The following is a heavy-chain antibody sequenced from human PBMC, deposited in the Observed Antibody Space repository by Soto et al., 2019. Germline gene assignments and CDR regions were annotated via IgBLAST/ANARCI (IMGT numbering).Heavy chain of an antibody. CDR2: IDPGDSST. V-gene: IGHV5-10-1*01. CDR1: GYSFTTYW. CDR3: ARLEKWYYNYYGLDV. D-gene: IGHD1-26*01. J-gene: IGHJ6*02. Sequence: PGESLKISCQGSGYSFTTYWISWVRQMPGKGLEWMGKIDPGDSSTNYSPSFRGHITISVDRSINTAHLQFSSLKAADTAVYYCARLEKWYYNYYGLDVWGQGPWSPSP.